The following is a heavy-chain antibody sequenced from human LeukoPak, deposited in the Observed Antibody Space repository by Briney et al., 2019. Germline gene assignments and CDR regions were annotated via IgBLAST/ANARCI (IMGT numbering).Heavy chain of an antibody. CDR1: GFTVSSYS. J-gene: IGHJ4*02. CDR2: ISSSSSYI. Sequence: GGSLRLSCAASGFTVSSYSMNWVRQAPGKWLEWVSSISSSSSYIYYADSVKGRFTISRDNAKNSLYLQMNSLRAEDTAVYYCARDRGYSYGRGIDYWGQGTLVTVSS. CDR3: ARDRGYSYGRGIDY. V-gene: IGHV3-21*01. D-gene: IGHD5-18*01.